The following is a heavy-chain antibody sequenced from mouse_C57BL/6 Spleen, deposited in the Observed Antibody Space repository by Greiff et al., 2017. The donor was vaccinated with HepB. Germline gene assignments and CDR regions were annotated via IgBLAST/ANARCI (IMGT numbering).Heavy chain of an antibody. Sequence: VQLQESGPELVKPGASVKISCKASGYAFSSSWMNWVKQRPGKGLEWIGRIYPGDGDTNYNGKFKGKATLTADKSSSTAYMQLSSLTSEDSAVYFCARFYYDYDPFDYWGQGTTLTVSS. CDR2: IYPGDGDT. CDR3: ARFYYDYDPFDY. CDR1: GYAFSSSW. J-gene: IGHJ2*01. D-gene: IGHD2-4*01. V-gene: IGHV1-82*01.